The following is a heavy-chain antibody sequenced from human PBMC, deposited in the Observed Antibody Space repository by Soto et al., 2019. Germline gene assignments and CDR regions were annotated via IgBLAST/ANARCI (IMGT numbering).Heavy chain of an antibody. CDR1: GFSFSSYA. V-gene: IGHV3-23*01. J-gene: IGHJ4*02. Sequence: GGSLGLSCAASGFSFSSYAMRWVRQAPGKGLEWVSAISGSGGSTYYADSVKGRFTISRDNSKNTLYLQMNSLRAEDTAVYYCAKERGYCSGGSCYHSDYWGQGTLVTVSS. CDR2: ISGSGGST. CDR3: AKERGYCSGGSCYHSDY. D-gene: IGHD2-15*01.